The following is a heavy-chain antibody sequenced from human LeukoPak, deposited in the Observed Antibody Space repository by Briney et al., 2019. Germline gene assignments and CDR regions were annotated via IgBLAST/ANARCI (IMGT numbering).Heavy chain of an antibody. CDR3: ARDIVIGSGTYLD. CDR2: IGENGRNT. Sequence: GGSLRLSCTASGFTFSSHWMHWVRQAPGKGLVWVSRIGENGRNTNYADSVKGRLTISRDNAKSTLYLQMNSLRAEDTAVYYCARDIVIGSGTYLDWGQGTLVTVSS. CDR1: GFTFSSHW. V-gene: IGHV3-74*01. J-gene: IGHJ4*02. D-gene: IGHD3-10*01.